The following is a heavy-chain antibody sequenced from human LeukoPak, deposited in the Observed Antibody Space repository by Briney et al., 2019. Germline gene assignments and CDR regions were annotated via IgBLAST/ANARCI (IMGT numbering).Heavy chain of an antibody. D-gene: IGHD3-10*01. V-gene: IGHV3-23*01. CDR3: AKEYYYGSGRLNWFDP. CDR1: GFTFSSYG. CDR2: ISGSGGST. J-gene: IGHJ5*02. Sequence: GRSLRLSCAASGFTFSSYGMHWVRQAPGKGLEWVSAISGSGGSTYYADSVKGRFTISRDNSKNTLYLQMNSLRAEDTAVYYCAKEYYYGSGRLNWFDPWGQGTLVTVSS.